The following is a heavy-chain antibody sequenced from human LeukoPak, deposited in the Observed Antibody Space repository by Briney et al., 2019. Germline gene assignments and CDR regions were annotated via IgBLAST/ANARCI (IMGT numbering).Heavy chain of an antibody. CDR1: GGSISSYY. CDR3: ARVPVNIWENWFDP. D-gene: IGHD1-26*01. CDR2: IYYSGST. J-gene: IGHJ5*02. Sequence: PSETLSLTCTVSGGSISSYYWSWIRQPPGKGLEWIGYIYYSGSTYYNPSLKSRVTISVDTSKNRFSLKLSSVTAADTAVYYCARVPVNIWENWFDPWGQGTLVTVSS. V-gene: IGHV4-59*12.